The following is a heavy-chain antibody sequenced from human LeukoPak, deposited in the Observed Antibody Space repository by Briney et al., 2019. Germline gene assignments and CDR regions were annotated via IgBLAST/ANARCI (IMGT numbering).Heavy chain of an antibody. D-gene: IGHD2-2*01. Sequence: PGRSLRLSCAASGFTFSSYGMHWVRQAPGKGLEWVAVISYDGSNKYYADSVKGRFTISRDNSKNTLYLQMNSLRAEDTDVYYCAKDLYCSSTSCYYEWYYYYGMDVWGKGTTVTVSS. CDR1: GFTFSSYG. CDR3: AKDLYCSSTSCYYEWYYYYGMDV. CDR2: ISYDGSNK. J-gene: IGHJ6*04. V-gene: IGHV3-30*18.